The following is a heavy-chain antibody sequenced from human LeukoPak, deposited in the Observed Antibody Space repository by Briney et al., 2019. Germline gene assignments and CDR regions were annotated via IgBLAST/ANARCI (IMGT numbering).Heavy chain of an antibody. CDR2: IKEDGSVQ. V-gene: IGHV3-7*01. CDR3: VGQLLRAV. J-gene: IGHJ6*04. D-gene: IGHD2-2*01. CDR1: GFTFSDHY. Sequence: RPGGSLRLSCAASGFTFSDHYMNWVRRAPGKGLEWVANIKEDGSVQDYVDSVKGRFTISRDNAKNSVYLQMNSLRVDDTAVYYCVGQLLRAVWGKGTTVTVSS.